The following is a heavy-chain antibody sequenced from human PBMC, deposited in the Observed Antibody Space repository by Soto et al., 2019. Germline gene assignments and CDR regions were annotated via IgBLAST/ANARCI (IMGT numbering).Heavy chain of an antibody. J-gene: IGHJ4*02. CDR3: AREGYCSGGSCYPPIGSDYFDY. D-gene: IGHD2-15*01. CDR2: IKQDGSEK. V-gene: IGHV3-7*01. CDR1: GFTFSSYW. Sequence: GGSLRLSCAASGFTFSSYWMSWVRQAPGKGLEWVANIKQDGSEKYYVDSVKGRFTISRDNAKNSLYLQMNSLRAEDTAVYYCAREGYCSGGSCYPPIGSDYFDYWGQGTLVTVSS.